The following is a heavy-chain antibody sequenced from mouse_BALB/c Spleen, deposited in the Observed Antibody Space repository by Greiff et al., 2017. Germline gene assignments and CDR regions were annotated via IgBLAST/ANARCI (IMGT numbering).Heavy chain of an antibody. CDR2: ISDGGSYT. CDR1: GFTFSDYY. CDR3: ARAQLFFDY. V-gene: IGHV5-4*02. D-gene: IGHD4-1*02. J-gene: IGHJ2*01. Sequence: EVQLVESGGGLVKPGGSLKLSCAASGFTFSDYYMYWVRQTPEKRLEWVATISDGGSYTYYPDSVKGRFTISRDNAKNNLYLQMSSLKSEDTAMYYCARAQLFFDYWGQGTTLTVSS.